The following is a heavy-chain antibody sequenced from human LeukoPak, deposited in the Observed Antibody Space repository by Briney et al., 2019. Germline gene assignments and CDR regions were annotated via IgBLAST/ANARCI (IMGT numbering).Heavy chain of an antibody. V-gene: IGHV4-59*01. CDR2: IYNHGTA. J-gene: IGHJ5*02. CDR1: GDSISSYY. Sequence: PSETLSLTCTLAGDSISSYYCSWIRQPPGKGLEYIGYIYNHGTANYNPSLKSRVTISIDTSKNQFSLKLNSVTAADTAVYYCARARWFDPWGQGILVTVSS. CDR3: ARARWFDP.